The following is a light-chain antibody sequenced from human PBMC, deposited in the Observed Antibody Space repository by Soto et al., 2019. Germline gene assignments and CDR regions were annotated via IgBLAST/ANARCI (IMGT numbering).Light chain of an antibody. J-gene: IGKJ5*01. Sequence: EIVMTQSPATLSVSPGERATLSCRASQSVGSNLAWYQQKPGQAPGLLIYAASTRATGIPARFSGSGSGTEFTLTISSLQSEDFAVYYCQQYNNWSFGQGTRLEI. CDR1: QSVGSN. CDR3: QQYNNWS. CDR2: AAS. V-gene: IGKV3-15*01.